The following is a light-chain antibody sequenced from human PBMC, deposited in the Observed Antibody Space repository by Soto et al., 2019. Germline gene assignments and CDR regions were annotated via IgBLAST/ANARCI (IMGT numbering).Light chain of an antibody. Sequence: EIVLTQSPGTLSLSPGERATLSCRASQSFSSNLAWYQHKPGQAPRLLIYGASTTATDVPPRFSGSGSGTEFTLTISNLQSEDFAAYYCQQYNDWPRTFGQGTRLEI. CDR3: QQYNDWPRT. CDR2: GAS. J-gene: IGKJ5*01. CDR1: QSFSSN. V-gene: IGKV3-15*01.